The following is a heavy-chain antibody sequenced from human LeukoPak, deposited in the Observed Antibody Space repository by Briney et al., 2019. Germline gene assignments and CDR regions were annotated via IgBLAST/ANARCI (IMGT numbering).Heavy chain of an antibody. J-gene: IGHJ6*03. Sequence: ASVKVSCKASGYTFTGYYMHWVRQAPGQGLEWMGWINPNSGGTNYAQKFQGRVTMTRDTSISTAYMELSRLRSDDTAVYYCARDRTKPINYYYYYYMDVWGKGTTVTVSS. V-gene: IGHV1-2*02. CDR2: INPNSGGT. CDR3: ARDRTKPINYYYYYYMDV. CDR1: GYTFTGYY. D-gene: IGHD1-7*01.